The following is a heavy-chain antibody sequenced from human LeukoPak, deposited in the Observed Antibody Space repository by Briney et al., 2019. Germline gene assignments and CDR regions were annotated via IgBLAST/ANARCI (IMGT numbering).Heavy chain of an antibody. CDR3: ARDSSGGGFDY. Sequence: ASVKVSCKASGGTFSSYGISWVRQAPGQGLEWMGWISAYNGNTNYAQKLQGRVTMTTDTSTSTAYMELRSLRSDDTAVYYCARDSSGGGFDYWGQGTLVTVSS. J-gene: IGHJ4*02. CDR2: ISAYNGNT. D-gene: IGHD6-19*01. V-gene: IGHV1-18*01. CDR1: GGTFSSYG.